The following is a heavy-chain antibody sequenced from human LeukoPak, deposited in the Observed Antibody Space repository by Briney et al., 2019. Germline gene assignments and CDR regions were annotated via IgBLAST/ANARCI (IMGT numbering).Heavy chain of an antibody. CDR1: GGSISSYY. CDR2: IYYSGST. CDR3: ATSKGTWSKAFFDY. V-gene: IGHV4-59*08. J-gene: IGHJ4*02. Sequence: SETLSLTCTVSGGSISSYYWSWIRQPPGKGLEWIGYIYYSGSTNYNPSLKSRVTISVDTSKNQFSLKLSSVTAADTAVYYCATSKGTWSKAFFDYWGQGTLVTVSS.